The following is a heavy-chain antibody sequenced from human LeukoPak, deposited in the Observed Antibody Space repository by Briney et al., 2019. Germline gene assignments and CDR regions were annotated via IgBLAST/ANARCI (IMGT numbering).Heavy chain of an antibody. CDR1: GFTFSSYW. V-gene: IGHV3-7*04. CDR3: AGRGDGNLYYFDH. Sequence: GGSLRLSCAASGFTFSSYWMSWVRQAPGKGLEWVANIKQDGGGKYYVDSVKGRFTISRDNAKNSLYLQRNSLRPEDTAVYYCAGRGDGNLYYFDHWGQGTLVTASS. CDR2: IKQDGGGK. J-gene: IGHJ4*02. D-gene: IGHD5-24*01.